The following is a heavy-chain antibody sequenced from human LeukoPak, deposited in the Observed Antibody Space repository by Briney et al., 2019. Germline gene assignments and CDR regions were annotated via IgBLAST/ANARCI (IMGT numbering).Heavy chain of an antibody. D-gene: IGHD1-26*01. CDR2: IIPIFGTA. CDR1: GGTFSSCA. J-gene: IGHJ2*01. Sequence: GSSVKVSCKASGGTFSSCAISWVRQAPGQGLEWMRWIIPIFGTANYAQKFQGRVTITADESTSTAYMELSSLRSEDTAVYYCARDNSGSYYSHWYFDLWGRGTLVTVSS. CDR3: ARDNSGSYYSHWYFDL. V-gene: IGHV1-69*01.